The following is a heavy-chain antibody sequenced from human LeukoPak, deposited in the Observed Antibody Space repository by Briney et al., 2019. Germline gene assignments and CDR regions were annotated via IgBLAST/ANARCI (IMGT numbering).Heavy chain of an antibody. CDR2: FNPNSGGT. V-gene: IGHV1-2*02. CDR3: ARSLVIAIRGPATGFDP. D-gene: IGHD2-21*01. CDR1: GFTFSSYG. J-gene: IGHJ5*02. Sequence: GGSLRLSCAASGFTFSSYGMHWVRQAPGQGLEWMGWFNPNSGGTNYAQKFQGRVTMTRDTSISTAYMELSRLRSDDTAVYYCARSLVIAIRGPATGFDPWGQGTLVTVSS.